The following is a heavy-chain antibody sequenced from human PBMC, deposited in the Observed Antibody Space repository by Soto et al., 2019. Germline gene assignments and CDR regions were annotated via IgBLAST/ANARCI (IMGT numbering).Heavy chain of an antibody. J-gene: IGHJ4*02. Sequence: SLRLSCAASGFTFSSYSMTWVRQAPGKGLEWVSTISSSSAYIYYADSVKGRFSISRDNAKNSLYLQMNSLRAEDTAVYYCATDQLSLLNYDYWGQGTLVTVSS. CDR2: ISSSSAYI. CDR1: GFTFSSYS. V-gene: IGHV3-21*01. D-gene: IGHD1-1*01. CDR3: ATDQLSLLNYDY.